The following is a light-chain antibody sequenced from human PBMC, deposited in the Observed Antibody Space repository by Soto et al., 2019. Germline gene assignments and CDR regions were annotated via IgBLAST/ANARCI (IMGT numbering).Light chain of an antibody. J-gene: IGLJ1*01. CDR1: NSDVGTYSI. CDR2: EVS. Sequence: SVLTQPASVSGSPGQSITISCAGSNSDVGTYSIVSWYQQHPGKAPKLMIYEVSKRPSGVSDRFSGSKSGKTASLTISGLQAEDEADYYCCSYAGRSTYVFGPGTKVTVL. V-gene: IGLV2-23*02. CDR3: CSYAGRSTYV.